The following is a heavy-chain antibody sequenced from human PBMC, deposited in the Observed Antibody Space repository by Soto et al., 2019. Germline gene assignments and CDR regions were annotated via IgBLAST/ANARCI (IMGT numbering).Heavy chain of an antibody. CDR2: IYYSGST. CDR1: GGSISSYY. CDR3: AGGARLAGTYY. V-gene: IGHV4-59*01. D-gene: IGHD6-19*01. J-gene: IGHJ4*02. Sequence: SETLSLTCTVSGGSISSYYWSWIRQPPGKGLEWIGYIYYSGSTNYNPSLKSRVTISVDTSKNQFSLKLSSVTAADTAVYYCAGGARLAGTYYWGQGTLVTVSS.